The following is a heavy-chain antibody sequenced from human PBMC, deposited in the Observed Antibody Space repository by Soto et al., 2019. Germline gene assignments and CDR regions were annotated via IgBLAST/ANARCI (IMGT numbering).Heavy chain of an antibody. J-gene: IGHJ4*02. CDR2: IHAGNGNT. Sequence: QVHLVQSGAEVKKPGASVKVSCKASGYTFTTYTLHWVRQAPGQNLEWLGWIHAGNGNTKYSQKFQGRVTITRDTSATTAYMELSSLRSEDTAVYYCAKVHGLAVALDYWGQGTLVTVSS. D-gene: IGHD6-19*01. CDR1: GYTFTTYT. V-gene: IGHV1-3*01. CDR3: AKVHGLAVALDY.